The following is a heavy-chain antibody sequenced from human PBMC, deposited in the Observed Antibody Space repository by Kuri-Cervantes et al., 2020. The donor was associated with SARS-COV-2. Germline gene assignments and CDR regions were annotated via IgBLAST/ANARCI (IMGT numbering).Heavy chain of an antibody. CDR3: ANSLLLSLDY. D-gene: IGHD1-26*01. J-gene: IGHJ4*02. CDR2: ISGSGGST. Sequence: GGSLRLSCAASGFTFSSYAMSWVRQAPGQGLEWVSAISGSGGSTYYADSVKGRFTISRDNSKNTLYLQMNSLRAEGTAVYYCANSLLLSLDYWGQGTLVTVSS. CDR1: GFTFSSYA. V-gene: IGHV3-23*01.